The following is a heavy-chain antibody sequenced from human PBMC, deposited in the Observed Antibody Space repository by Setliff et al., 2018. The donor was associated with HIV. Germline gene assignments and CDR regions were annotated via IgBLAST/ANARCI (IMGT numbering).Heavy chain of an antibody. V-gene: IGHV1-69-2*01. CDR2: IDPENDET. J-gene: IGHJ4*02. D-gene: IGHD3-22*01. CDR3: AKDRTVVVITIFDY. Sequence: ASVKVSCKASGYTFIDKYMHWVRQAPGKGLHWMGRIDPENDETKYSQKFQVRFTMTADRSTDTAYMELSGLRAEDTAVYYCAKDRTVVVITIFDYWGQGTLVTSPQ. CDR1: GYTFIDKY.